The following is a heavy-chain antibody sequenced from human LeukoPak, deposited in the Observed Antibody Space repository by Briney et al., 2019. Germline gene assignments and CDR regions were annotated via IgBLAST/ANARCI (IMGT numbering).Heavy chain of an antibody. Sequence: SETLSLTCAVSGGSISRSNWWSWVRQSPGKGLEWIGEIYDNGSTNYNPSLKSRVTISVDKSKNQFSLKLSSVTAADTAVYYCARGRTRRLWFDPWGQGTLVTVSS. CDR1: GGSISRSNW. V-gene: IGHV4-4*02. J-gene: IGHJ5*02. D-gene: IGHD6-25*01. CDR2: IYDNGST. CDR3: ARGRTRRLWFDP.